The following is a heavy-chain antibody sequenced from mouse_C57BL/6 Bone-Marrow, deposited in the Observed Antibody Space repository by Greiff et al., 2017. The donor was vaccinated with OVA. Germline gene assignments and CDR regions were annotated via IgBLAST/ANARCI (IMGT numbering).Heavy chain of an antibody. CDR2: ISSGSSTI. CDR3: ATDYDSLAMDY. V-gene: IGHV5-17*01. CDR1: GFTFSDYG. Sequence: EVNVVESGGGLVKPGGSLKLSCAASGFTFSDYGMHWVRQAPEKGLEWVAYISSGSSTIYYADTVKGRFTISRDNAKNTLFLQMTSLRSEDTAMYYCATDYDSLAMDYWGQGTSVTVSS. J-gene: IGHJ4*01. D-gene: IGHD2-4*01.